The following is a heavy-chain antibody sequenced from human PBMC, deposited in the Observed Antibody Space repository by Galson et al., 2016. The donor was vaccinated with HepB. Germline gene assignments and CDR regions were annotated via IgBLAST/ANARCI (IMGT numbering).Heavy chain of an antibody. J-gene: IGHJ4*02. CDR3: ARGRLTMDRGLNGYYFDL. D-gene: IGHD3-10*01. CDR1: GFIFSSYW. V-gene: IGHV3-7*03. Sequence: SLRLSCAGSGFIFSSYWMSWVRQAPGKGLEWVANIKQGGSEKFYVDSLKGRLTISRDNAKKSLFLQMNSLRADDTAVYYCARGRLTMDRGLNGYYFDLWGQGTLVTVSS. CDR2: IKQGGSEK.